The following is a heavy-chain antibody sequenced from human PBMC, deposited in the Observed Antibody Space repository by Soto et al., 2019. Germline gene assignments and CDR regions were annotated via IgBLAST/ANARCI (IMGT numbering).Heavy chain of an antibody. Sequence: GASVKVSCKASGYTFTSYDINWVRQATGQGLEWMGWMNPNSGNTGYAQKFQGRVTMTRNTSISTAYMELSSLRSGDTAVYYCASYGAFIDGMDVWGQGTTVTVSS. CDR1: GYTFTSYD. CDR2: MNPNSGNT. J-gene: IGHJ6*02. D-gene: IGHD3-3*02. V-gene: IGHV1-8*01. CDR3: ASYGAFIDGMDV.